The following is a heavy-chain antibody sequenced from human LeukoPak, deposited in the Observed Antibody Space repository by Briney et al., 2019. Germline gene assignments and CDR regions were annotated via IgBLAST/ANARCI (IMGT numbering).Heavy chain of an antibody. CDR1: GYTFTGYY. Sequence: ASVKVSCKASGYTFTGYYMHWVRQAPGQGLEWMGWINPNSGGTNYAQKFQGRVTMTRDTSISTAYMELSRLRSDDTAVYYCASGMEVVPAAISFNFQHWGQGTLVTVSS. J-gene: IGHJ1*01. D-gene: IGHD2-2*02. CDR2: INPNSGGT. CDR3: ASGMEVVPAAISFNFQH. V-gene: IGHV1-2*02.